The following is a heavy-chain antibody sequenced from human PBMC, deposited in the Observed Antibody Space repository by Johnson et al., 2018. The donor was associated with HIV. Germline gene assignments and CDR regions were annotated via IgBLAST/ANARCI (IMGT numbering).Heavy chain of an antibody. CDR3: ASITTIAAAGRGAFDI. V-gene: IGHV3-66*01. CDR1: GFTVSRNY. CDR2: IYIGGST. D-gene: IGHD6-13*01. J-gene: IGHJ3*02. Sequence: VQLVESGGGMVQPGGSLRLSCAASGFTVSRNYMSWVRHAPGKGLEWVSVIYIGGSTYYSDSVKGRFTISRDNSKNTVYLQMNSLRAEDTAVYYCASITTIAAAGRGAFDIWGQGTMVTVSS.